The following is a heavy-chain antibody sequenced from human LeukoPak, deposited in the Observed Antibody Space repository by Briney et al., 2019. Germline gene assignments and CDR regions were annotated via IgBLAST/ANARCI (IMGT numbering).Heavy chain of an antibody. V-gene: IGHV4-59*01. CDR3: ARGSIAVAGDDFDY. Sequence: SETLSLTCTVSGGSISSYYWSWIRQPPGKGLEWIGYIYYSGSTNYNPSLKSRVTISVDTSKNQFSLKLSSVTAADTAVYHCARGSIAVAGDDFDYWGQGTLVTVSS. CDR1: GGSISSYY. CDR2: IYYSGST. D-gene: IGHD6-19*01. J-gene: IGHJ4*02.